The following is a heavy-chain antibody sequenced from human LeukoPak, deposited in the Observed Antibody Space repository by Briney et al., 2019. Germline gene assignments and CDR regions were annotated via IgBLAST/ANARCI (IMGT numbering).Heavy chain of an antibody. D-gene: IGHD2-2*01. Sequence: ASVNVSCKASGYTFTGYIMHWVRQAPGQGLEWMGWINPNSGATKYTQKFQDRVTLTRDTSISTAYMDLSRLKSDDTGVYYCAKSSYCSSTSCFEYFPHWGQGTLVTVSS. CDR3: AKSSYCSSTSCFEYFPH. CDR2: INPNSGAT. J-gene: IGHJ1*01. CDR1: GYTFTGYI. V-gene: IGHV1-2*02.